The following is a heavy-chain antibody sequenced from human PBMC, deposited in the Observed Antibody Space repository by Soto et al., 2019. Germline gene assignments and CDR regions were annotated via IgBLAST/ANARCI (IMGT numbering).Heavy chain of an antibody. CDR2: MSHSGGT. CDR1: GWSVNSGKHY. V-gene: IGHV4-34*01. CDR3: AGVERGTATTVVDAFDI. J-gene: IGHJ3*02. D-gene: IGHD1-1*01. Sequence: QVQLQQWGAGLLKPSETLSLTCAVFGWSVNSGKHYWSWIRQPPGKGLEWIGEMSHSGGTHFNPSLKSRVTISVDTSKNQFSLKMSSVTAADTALYYCAGVERGTATTVVDAFDIWGPGTMVTVSS.